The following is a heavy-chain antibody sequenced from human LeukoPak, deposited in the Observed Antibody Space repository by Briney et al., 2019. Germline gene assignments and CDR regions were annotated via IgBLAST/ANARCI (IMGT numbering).Heavy chain of an antibody. J-gene: IGHJ4*02. Sequence: SETLSLTCAVSGGSISSGGYSWSWIRQPPGKGLEWIGYIYYSGSTYYNPSLKSRVTISVDTSKNQFSLKLSSVTAADTAVYYCARGLKTYYYDSSGYGGLDYWGQGTLVTVSS. CDR3: ARGLKTYYYDSSGYGGLDY. CDR2: IYYSGST. V-gene: IGHV4-30-4*07. D-gene: IGHD3-22*01. CDR1: GGSISSGGYS.